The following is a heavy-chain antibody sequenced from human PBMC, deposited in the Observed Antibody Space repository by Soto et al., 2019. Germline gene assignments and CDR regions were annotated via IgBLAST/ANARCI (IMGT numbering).Heavy chain of an antibody. CDR2: INHSGST. V-gene: IGHV4-34*01. CDR3: ARVSGIYYYGMDV. CDR1: GESFSGYY. Sequence: PSETLSLTCAVYGESFSGYYWSWIRQPPGKGLEWIGEINHSGSTNYNPSLKSRVTISVDTSKNQVSLKLSSVTAADTAVYYCARVSGIYYYGMDVWGQGTTVTVSS. D-gene: IGHD3-10*01. J-gene: IGHJ6*02.